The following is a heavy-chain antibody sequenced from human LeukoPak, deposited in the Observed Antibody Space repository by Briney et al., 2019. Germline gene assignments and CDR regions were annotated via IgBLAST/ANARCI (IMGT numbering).Heavy chain of an antibody. V-gene: IGHV4-59*07. J-gene: IGHJ6*02. CDR3: AVGSAYYYYYYGMDV. CDR1: GGSISSYY. Sequence: SDTLSLTCTVAGGSISSYYWSWIRQPPGKGLEWIWYIYYSGSTNYNPSLKSRVTISVDTSKNQFSLKLSSVTAADTAVYYCAVGSAYYYYYYGMDVWGQGTPVTVSS. D-gene: IGHD2-15*01. CDR2: IYYSGST.